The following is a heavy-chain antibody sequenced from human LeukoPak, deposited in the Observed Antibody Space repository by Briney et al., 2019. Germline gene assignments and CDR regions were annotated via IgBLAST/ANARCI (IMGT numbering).Heavy chain of an antibody. Sequence: SETLSLTCTVSGGSISSYYWSWLRQPPGKGVEWIGYIYYSGSTNYNPSLKSRVTISVDTSKNQFSLKLSSVTAADTAVYYCARENYGSGSYRVDYWGQGTLVTVSS. J-gene: IGHJ4*02. V-gene: IGHV4-59*01. CDR3: ARENYGSGSYRVDY. CDR1: GGSISSYY. CDR2: IYYSGST. D-gene: IGHD3-10*01.